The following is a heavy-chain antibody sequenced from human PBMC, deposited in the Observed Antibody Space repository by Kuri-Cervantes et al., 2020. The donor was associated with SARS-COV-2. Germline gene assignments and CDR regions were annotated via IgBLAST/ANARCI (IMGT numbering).Heavy chain of an antibody. J-gene: IGHJ6*02. CDR2: IWDDGSNK. D-gene: IGHD3-22*01. CDR1: GFTFSSYG. CDR3: ARESDRGYGMDV. V-gene: IGHV3-33*08. Sequence: GGSLRLSCAASGFTFSSYGMHWVRQAPGKGLEWVAVIWDDGSNKYYADSVKGRFTISRDNSKNTLYLQMNSLRAEDTAVYYCARESDRGYGMDVWGQGTTVTVSS.